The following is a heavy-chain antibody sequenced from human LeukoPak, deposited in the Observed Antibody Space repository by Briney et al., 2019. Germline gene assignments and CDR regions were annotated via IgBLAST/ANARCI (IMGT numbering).Heavy chain of an antibody. J-gene: IGHJ4*02. V-gene: IGHV4-34*01. CDR2: INHSGST. CDR3: ARAPRFNFDY. CDR1: GGSFSGYY. Sequence: PSETLSLTCAVYGGSFSGYYWSWIRQPPGKGLEWIGEINHSGSTNYNPSLKSRVTISVDTSKNQFSLKLSSVTAADTAVYYCARAPRFNFDYWGQGTLVTVSS.